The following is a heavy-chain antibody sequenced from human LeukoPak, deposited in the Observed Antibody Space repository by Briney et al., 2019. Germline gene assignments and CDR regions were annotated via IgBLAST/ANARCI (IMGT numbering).Heavy chain of an antibody. CDR3: ARGGTIAVARVWYFDL. CDR2: IYHSGST. D-gene: IGHD6-19*01. Sequence: KASETLSLTCAVSGGSISSGGYSWRWIRRPPGKGLEWIGYIYHSGSTYYNPSLKSRVTISVDRSKNQFSLKLSSVTAADTAVYYCARGGTIAVARVWYFDLWGRGTLVTVSS. CDR1: GGSISSGGYS. J-gene: IGHJ2*01. V-gene: IGHV4-30-2*01.